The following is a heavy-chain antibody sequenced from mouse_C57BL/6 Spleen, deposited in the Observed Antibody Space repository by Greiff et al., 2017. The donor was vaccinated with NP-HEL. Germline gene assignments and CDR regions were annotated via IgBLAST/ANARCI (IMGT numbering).Heavy chain of an antibody. J-gene: IGHJ1*03. D-gene: IGHD2-1*01. V-gene: IGHV7-3*01. Sequence: EVKLMESGGGLVQPGGSLSLSCAASGFTFTDYYMSWVRQPPGKALEWLGFIRNKANGYTTEYSASVKGRFTISRDNSQSILYLQMNALRAEDSATYYCARWGNLRYFDVWGTGTTVTVSS. CDR2: IRNKANGYTT. CDR1: GFTFTDYY. CDR3: ARWGNLRYFDV.